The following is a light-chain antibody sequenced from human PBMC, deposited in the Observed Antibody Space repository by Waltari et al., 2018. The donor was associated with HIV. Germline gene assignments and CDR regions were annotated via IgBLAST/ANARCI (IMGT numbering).Light chain of an antibody. J-gene: IGLJ1*01. CDR1: ALARQS. CDR3: QSADTGGTRV. Sequence: SFELTQPPSVSVSPGQTARITCSGGALARQSVHWTPQKPGRAPVVVIYKDTERPSGIPERFSGSSSGTTVTLTINGVQAEDEADYYCQSADTGGTRVFGSGTKVTVL. CDR2: KDT. V-gene: IGLV3-25*03.